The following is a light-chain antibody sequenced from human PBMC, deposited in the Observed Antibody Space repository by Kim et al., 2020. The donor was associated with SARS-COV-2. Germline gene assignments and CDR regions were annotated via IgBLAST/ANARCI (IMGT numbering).Light chain of an antibody. V-gene: IGLV7-43*01. Sequence: NVTVTRAPPAGAGTSGNWPNWFQQKPGQPPRPLIYSTTNKYSWTPTRFSGSLLGGKAALTLSGVQPDDEADYYCLLYFDGGNFVFGTGTKVTVL. J-gene: IGLJ1*01. CDR1: AGAGTSGNW. CDR3: LLYFDGGNFV. CDR2: STT.